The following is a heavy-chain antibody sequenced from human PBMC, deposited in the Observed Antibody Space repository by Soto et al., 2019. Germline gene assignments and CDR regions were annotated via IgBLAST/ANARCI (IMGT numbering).Heavy chain of an antibody. CDR1: GFSFSDYN. CDR3: AREFGDTGWFDP. D-gene: IGHD3-3*01. Sequence: VESGGGLVKPGGSLRLSCAASGFSFSDYNMNWIRQVPGKGLEWISHISSGGTTAHFADSVRGRFTISRDNANNSLFLEMHSLRGEDTAVYYCAREFGDTGWFDPWGQGTLVTVSS. V-gene: IGHV3-11*01. J-gene: IGHJ5*02. CDR2: ISSGGTTA.